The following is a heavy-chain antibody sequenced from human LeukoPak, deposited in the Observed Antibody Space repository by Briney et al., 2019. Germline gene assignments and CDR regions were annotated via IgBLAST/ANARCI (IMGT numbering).Heavy chain of an antibody. CDR1: GFTFSSYG. CDR3: AKDGTVGAAMQIDS. CDR2: ISFDGSHT. V-gene: IGHV3-30*18. J-gene: IGHJ4*02. Sequence: GGSLRLSCAASGFTFSSYGMHWVRQAPGKGLEWVALISFDGSHTYYAESVKGRFIISRDNSKNTLSLQMDSLRTDDTALYHCAKDGTVGAAMQIDSWGQGTLVTVSS. D-gene: IGHD1-26*01.